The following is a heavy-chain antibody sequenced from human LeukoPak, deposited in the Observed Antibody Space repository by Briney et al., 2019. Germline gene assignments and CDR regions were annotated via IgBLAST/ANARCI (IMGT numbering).Heavy chain of an antibody. D-gene: IGHD3-22*01. CDR2: IYYSGST. V-gene: IGHV4-59*01. CDR1: GDSISSYY. CDR3: ARGPYDSSDLGDY. Sequence: SETLSLTCTVSGDSISSYYWSWIRQPPGKGLEWIGYIYYSGSTNYNPSLKSRVTISVDTSKNQFSLKLSSVTAADTAVYYCARGPYDSSDLGDYWGQGTLVTVSS. J-gene: IGHJ4*02.